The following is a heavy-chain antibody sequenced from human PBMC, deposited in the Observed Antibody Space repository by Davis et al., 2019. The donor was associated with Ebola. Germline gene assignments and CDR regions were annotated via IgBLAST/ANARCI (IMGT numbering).Heavy chain of an antibody. D-gene: IGHD1-1*01. V-gene: IGHV3-53*01. Sequence: ESLKISCAASGFTVSSNYITWVRQTPGKGLECVSVIYSGGTTYYVDSVKGRFAISRDNTKNTVYLEMDYLTAEDTAVYYFARRPTGMYHFDFWGQGTTVTVSS. CDR2: IYSGGTT. CDR3: ARRPTGMYHFDF. J-gene: IGHJ4*03. CDR1: GFTVSSNY.